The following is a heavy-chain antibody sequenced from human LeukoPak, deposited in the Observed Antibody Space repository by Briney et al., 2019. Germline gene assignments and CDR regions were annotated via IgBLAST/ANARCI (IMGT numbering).Heavy chain of an antibody. J-gene: IGHJ4*02. CDR3: ARGSPPRRNYDSRGYYSYYFDY. D-gene: IGHD3-22*01. Sequence: AASVKVSCKASVYTFTSYYMHWVRQAPGQGLEWMGWNSAYNGNAHYAQKLQGRVTMTTDTSTSTVYMELRSLRSDDTAVYYCARGSPPRRNYDSRGYYSYYFDYWGQGTLVTVSS. V-gene: IGHV1-18*04. CDR2: NSAYNGNA. CDR1: VYTFTSYY.